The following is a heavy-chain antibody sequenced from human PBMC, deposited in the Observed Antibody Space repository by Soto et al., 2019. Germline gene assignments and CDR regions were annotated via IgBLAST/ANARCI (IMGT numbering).Heavy chain of an antibody. CDR1: GYSSTSYW. D-gene: IGHD3-10*01. CDR2: IYPGDSDT. V-gene: IGHV5-51*01. J-gene: IGHJ6*02. Sequence: GESLKISCKGSGYSSTSYWIGCVRQMPGRGLEWMGIIYPGDSDTRYSPSFQGQVTISADNAISTAYLQWSSRKASDTAVYYCARTSRLTMVRGVISYYYGRDVWGQGTTVTV. CDR3: ARTSRLTMVRGVISYYYGRDV.